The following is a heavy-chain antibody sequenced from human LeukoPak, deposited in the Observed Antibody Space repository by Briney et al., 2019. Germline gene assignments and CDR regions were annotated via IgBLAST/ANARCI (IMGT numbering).Heavy chain of an antibody. J-gene: IGHJ6*02. D-gene: IGHD3-10*01. CDR2: IYYSGKT. CDR3: ARDRITMVRGVLYYYYGLDV. Sequence: SQTLSLTCSVSGGSISSGDSYWSWIRQPPGKGLEWIGYIYYSGKTFYNASLQSRVTISIDTSKNQFSLKLSSVTASDTAVYCCARDRITMVRGVLYYYYGLDVWGQGTTVTVSS. CDR1: GGSISSGDSY. V-gene: IGHV4-30-4*01.